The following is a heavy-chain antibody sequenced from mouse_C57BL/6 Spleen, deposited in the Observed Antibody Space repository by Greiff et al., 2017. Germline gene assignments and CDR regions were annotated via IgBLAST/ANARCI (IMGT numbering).Heavy chain of an antibody. V-gene: IGHV3-6*01. D-gene: IGHD1-1*01. CDR3: ARGGDITTRYFDV. Sequence: ESGPGLVKPSQSLSLTCSVTGYSITSGYYWNWIRQFPGNKLEWMGYISYDGSNNYNPSLKNRISITRDTSKNQFFLKLNSVTTEDTATYYCARGGDITTRYFDVWGTGTTVTVSS. CDR1: GYSITSGYY. CDR2: ISYDGSN. J-gene: IGHJ1*03.